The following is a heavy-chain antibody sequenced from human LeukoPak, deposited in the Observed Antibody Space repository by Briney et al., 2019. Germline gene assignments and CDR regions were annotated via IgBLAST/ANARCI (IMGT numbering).Heavy chain of an antibody. Sequence: SETLSLTCTVSGGSISSGGYYWSWIRQHPGKGLEWIGYIYYSGSTYYNPSLKSRVTISVDTSKNQFSLKLSSVTAADTAVYYCAGRGGDTRAFDFWGQGTMVTVSS. V-gene: IGHV4-31*03. J-gene: IGHJ3*01. CDR2: IYYSGST. D-gene: IGHD2-21*01. CDR1: GGSISSGGYY. CDR3: AGRGGDTRAFDF.